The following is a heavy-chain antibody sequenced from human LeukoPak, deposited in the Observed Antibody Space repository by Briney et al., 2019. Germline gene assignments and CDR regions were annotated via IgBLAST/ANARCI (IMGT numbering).Heavy chain of an antibody. V-gene: IGHV3-21*01. CDR3: ARASSSWYYFDY. CDR2: ISSSSSYI. D-gene: IGHD6-13*01. CDR1: GFTFRSYS. J-gene: IGHJ4*02. Sequence: GGSLRLSCAASGFTFRSYSVNWVRQAPGKGLEWVSFISSSSSYIYYADSVKGRFIISRDNAKNSLFLQMNSLRAEDTAVYYCARASSSWYYFDYWGQGTLVTVSS.